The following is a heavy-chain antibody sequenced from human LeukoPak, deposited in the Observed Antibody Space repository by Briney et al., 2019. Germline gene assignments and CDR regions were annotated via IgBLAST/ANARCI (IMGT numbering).Heavy chain of an antibody. V-gene: IGHV4-59*01. D-gene: IGHD6-13*01. Sequence: KPSETLFLTCTVSGGSISSYYWSWIRQPPGKGLEWIGYIYYSGSTNYNPSLKSRVTISVDTSKNQFSLKLSSVTAADTAVYYCARGVAAAAVAFDYWGQGTLVTVSS. CDR3: ARGVAAAAVAFDY. J-gene: IGHJ4*02. CDR1: GGSISSYY. CDR2: IYYSGST.